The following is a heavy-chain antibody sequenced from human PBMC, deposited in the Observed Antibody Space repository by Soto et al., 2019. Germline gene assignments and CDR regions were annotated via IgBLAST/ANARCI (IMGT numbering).Heavy chain of an antibody. D-gene: IGHD2-2*01. Sequence: QVQLVQSGAEVQKPGSSVKVSCKASGGTFSSYAISWVRQAPGQGLEWMGGIIPIFGTANYAQKFQGRVTITADESTSTAYMELSSLRSEDTAVYYCASKPPSEREDIVVVPAAASNYYYYGMDVWGQGTTVTVSS. CDR1: GGTFSSYA. J-gene: IGHJ6*02. CDR2: IIPIFGTA. CDR3: ASKPPSEREDIVVVPAAASNYYYYGMDV. V-gene: IGHV1-69*01.